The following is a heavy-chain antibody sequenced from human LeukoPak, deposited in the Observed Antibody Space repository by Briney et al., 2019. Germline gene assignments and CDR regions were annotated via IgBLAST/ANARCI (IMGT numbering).Heavy chain of an antibody. CDR2: IGPYNRNT. Sequence: ASVKVSCKASGYTFTTYGIGWVRQAPGQGLEWMGWIGPYNRNTNYAQKFQGRVTMTTDTSTSTAYMELRSLKSDDTAVYYCARGAYGSDLDVWGQGTTVIVPS. CDR3: ARGAYGSDLDV. J-gene: IGHJ6*02. D-gene: IGHD3-10*01. V-gene: IGHV1-18*01. CDR1: GYTFTTYG.